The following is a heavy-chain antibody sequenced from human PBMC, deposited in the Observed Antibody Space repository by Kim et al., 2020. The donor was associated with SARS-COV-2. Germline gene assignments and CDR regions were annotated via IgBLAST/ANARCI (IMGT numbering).Heavy chain of an antibody. CDR3: ARLLVDQSHDAFDI. D-gene: IGHD1-26*01. Sequence: NPSLKSRDTISVDPSKNQYSLRLSSVTAADTAVYYCARLLVDQSHDAFDIWGQGTMVTVSS. J-gene: IGHJ3*02. V-gene: IGHV4-59*01.